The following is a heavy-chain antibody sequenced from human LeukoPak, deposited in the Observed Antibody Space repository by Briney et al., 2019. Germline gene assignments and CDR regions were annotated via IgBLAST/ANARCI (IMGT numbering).Heavy chain of an antibody. Sequence: GGSLRLSCAASGFTFSSYSMNWVRQAPGKGLKWVSSTSSSSSYIYYADSVKGRFTISRDNAKNSLYLQMNSLRAEDTAVYYCARGYSSSSPGDYWGQGTLVTVSS. CDR1: GFTFSSYS. D-gene: IGHD6-6*01. CDR3: ARGYSSSSPGDY. V-gene: IGHV3-21*01. CDR2: TSSSSSYI. J-gene: IGHJ4*02.